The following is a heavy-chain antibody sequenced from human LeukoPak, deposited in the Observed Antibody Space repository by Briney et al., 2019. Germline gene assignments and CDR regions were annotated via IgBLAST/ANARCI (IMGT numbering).Heavy chain of an antibody. D-gene: IGHD3-22*01. CDR1: GGSISSHY. J-gene: IGHJ4*02. CDR2: IYYSGST. CDR3: ARMVGYYDSSGYYFDY. Sequence: SETLSLTCTVSGGSISSHYWSWIRQPPGKGLEWIGYIYYSGSTNYNPSLKSRVTISVDTSKNQFSLKLSSVTAAGTAVYYCARMVGYYDSSGYYFDYWGQGTLVTVSS. V-gene: IGHV4-59*11.